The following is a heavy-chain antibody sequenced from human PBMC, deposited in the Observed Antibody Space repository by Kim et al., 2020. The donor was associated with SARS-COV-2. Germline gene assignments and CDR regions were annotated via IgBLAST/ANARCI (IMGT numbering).Heavy chain of an antibody. V-gene: IGHV3-23*01. CDR2: ISGSGGST. Sequence: GGSLRLSCAASGFTFSSYAMSWVRQAPGKGLEWGSAISGSGGSTYYADSVKGRFTISRDNSKNTLYLQMNSLRAEDTAVYYCARGETGTTSSFDYCGQGTLVTVSS. CDR1: GFTFSSYA. J-gene: IGHJ4*02. CDR3: ARGETGTTSSFDY. D-gene: IGHD1-7*01.